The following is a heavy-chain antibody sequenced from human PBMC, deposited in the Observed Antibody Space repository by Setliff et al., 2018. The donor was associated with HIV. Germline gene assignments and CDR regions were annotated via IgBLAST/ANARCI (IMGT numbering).Heavy chain of an antibody. J-gene: IGHJ4*02. CDR2: LSPNGVST. CDR3: ARPSRPRLPTAGPYFLDS. V-gene: IGHV3-23*01. CDR1: GFTFSDSA. D-gene: IGHD5-12*01. Sequence: GGSLRLSCAASGFTFSDSAMSWVRQAPGKGLEWVSALSPNGVSTFHADSVKGRFTISRDNSENTLYLEMNRLRIDDTAVYYCARPSRPRLPTAGPYFLDSWGQGTLVTVSS.